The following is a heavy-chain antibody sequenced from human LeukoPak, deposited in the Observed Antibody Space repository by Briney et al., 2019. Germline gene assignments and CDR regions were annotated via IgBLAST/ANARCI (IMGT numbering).Heavy chain of an antibody. D-gene: IGHD3-3*02. V-gene: IGHV3-48*01. J-gene: IGHJ3*02. CDR2: ISSGSSTI. CDR3: ASSTASRAFDM. CDR1: GFTFSSYS. Sequence: GGSLRLSCAASGFTFSSYSMNWVRQAPGKGLEWFSYISSGSSTIYYADSVKGRFTISRDNAENSLYVQMNSLRAEDTAVYYCASSTASRAFDMWGQGTMVTVSS.